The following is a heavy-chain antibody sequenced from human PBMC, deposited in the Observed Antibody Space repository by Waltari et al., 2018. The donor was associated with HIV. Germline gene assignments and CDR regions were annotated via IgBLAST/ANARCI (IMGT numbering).Heavy chain of an antibody. V-gene: IGHV1-46*01. D-gene: IGHD2-8*02. J-gene: IGHJ4*02. CDR2: INPDGGST. CDR3: ARDRTGNNAFDD. CDR1: GYAFTSYY. Sequence: QVQLVQSGAEVKKPGASVKVSCKASGYAFTSYYIHWVRQAPGQGLEWMGKINPDGGSTNYAQNFQGRVTMTRDPSTSTVYMDVRSLSSEDTAVYYCARDRTGNNAFDDWGQGTLVTVSS.